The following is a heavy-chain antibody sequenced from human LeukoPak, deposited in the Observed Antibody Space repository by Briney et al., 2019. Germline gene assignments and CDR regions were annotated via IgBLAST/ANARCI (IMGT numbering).Heavy chain of an antibody. J-gene: IGHJ5*02. V-gene: IGHV3-21*01. CDR2: ISSSSSYI. D-gene: IGHD2-15*01. CDR1: GFTFSSYS. CDR3: ARGAGECSGGSCYVINWFDP. Sequence: GGSLRLSCAASGFTFSSYSMNWVRQAPGKGLEWVSSISSSSSYIYYADSVKGRFTISRDNAKNSLYLQMNSLRAEDTAVYYCARGAGECSGGSCYVINWFDPWGQGTLVTVSP.